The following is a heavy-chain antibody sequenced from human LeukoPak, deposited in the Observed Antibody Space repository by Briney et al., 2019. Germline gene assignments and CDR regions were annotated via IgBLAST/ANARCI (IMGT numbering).Heavy chain of an antibody. CDR2: IIPIFGTA. CDR1: GGTFSSYA. J-gene: IGHJ4*02. CDR3: ARQVYCSGGSCYSASVG. D-gene: IGHD2-15*01. Sequence: SVKVSCKASGGTFSSYAISWGRQAPGQGLEWMGGIIPIFGTANYAQKFQGRVTITADESTSTAYMELSSLRSEDTAVYYCARQVYCSGGSCYSASVGWGQGTLVTVSS. V-gene: IGHV1-69*13.